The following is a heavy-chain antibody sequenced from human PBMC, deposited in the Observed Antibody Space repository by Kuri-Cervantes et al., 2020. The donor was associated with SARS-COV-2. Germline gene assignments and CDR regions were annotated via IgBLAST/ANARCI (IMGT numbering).Heavy chain of an antibody. CDR1: GFAFDDYA. CDR3: AYMTPNYYYGMDV. J-gene: IGHJ6*02. Sequence: GGSLRLSCAASGFAFDDYAMHWVRQAPGKGLKWVGRTRNKANRSTTEYAASVKGRFTISRDDSKNSLYLQMNSLKTEDTAVYYCAYMTPNYYYGMDVWGQGTTVTVSS. V-gene: IGHV3-72*01. D-gene: IGHD2-15*01. CDR2: TRNKANRSTT.